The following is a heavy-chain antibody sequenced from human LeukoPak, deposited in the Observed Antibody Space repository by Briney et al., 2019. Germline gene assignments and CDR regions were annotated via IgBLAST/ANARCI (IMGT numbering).Heavy chain of an antibody. V-gene: IGHV4-59*08. CDR3: ARQGHKLTLVDYYGMDV. CDR2: IYYSGSST. CDR1: GGSISSDY. D-gene: IGHD1-26*01. J-gene: IGHJ6*02. Sequence: SETLSLTCTVSGGSISSDYWTWVRQSPGKGLEWIGYIYYSGSSTNYNPSLKSRVTISVDRSKNQFSLKLNSATAADTAVYYCARQGHKLTLVDYYGMDVWGQGTTVTVSS.